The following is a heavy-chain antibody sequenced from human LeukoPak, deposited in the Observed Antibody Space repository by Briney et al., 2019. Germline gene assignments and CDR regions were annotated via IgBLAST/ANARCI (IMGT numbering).Heavy chain of an antibody. Sequence: GGSLRLSCEASGFTLSNRWMTWVRRAPGKGLEWVATITQGGSEKFYVDSVKGRFTISGDNAKNSLYLQMNSLRAEDTAVYYCARDPFEHWGQGTLVTVSS. CDR1: GFTLSNRW. J-gene: IGHJ1*01. CDR3: ARDPFEH. V-gene: IGHV3-7*01. CDR2: ITQGGSEK.